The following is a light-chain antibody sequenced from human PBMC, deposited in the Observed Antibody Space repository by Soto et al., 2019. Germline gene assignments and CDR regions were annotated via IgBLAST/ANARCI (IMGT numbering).Light chain of an antibody. V-gene: IGLV9-49*01. Sequence: QSVLTQPPSASASLGASVTLTCTLSSGYSNYKVDWYQQRPGKGPRFVMRVGTGGIVGSKGDGTPDRFSVLGSGLNRYLTIKNIQEEDESDYHCGADHGSGNNFVSLFGGGTKLTVX. CDR2: VGTGGIVG. J-gene: IGLJ2*01. CDR1: SGYSNYK. CDR3: GADHGSGNNFVSL.